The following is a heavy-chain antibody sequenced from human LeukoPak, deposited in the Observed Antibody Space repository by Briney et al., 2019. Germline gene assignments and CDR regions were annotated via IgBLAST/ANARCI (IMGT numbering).Heavy chain of an antibody. D-gene: IGHD7-27*01. CDR3: ARRGSNWGYYFDD. Sequence: SETLSLTCTVSGGSISSYYWSWIRQPPGKGLEWIGYIYYSGSTNYNPSLKSRVTISVDTSKNQFSLKLSSVTAADTAVYYCARRGSNWGYYFDDWGQGTLVTVAS. V-gene: IGHV4-59*08. CDR1: GGSISSYY. J-gene: IGHJ4*02. CDR2: IYYSGST.